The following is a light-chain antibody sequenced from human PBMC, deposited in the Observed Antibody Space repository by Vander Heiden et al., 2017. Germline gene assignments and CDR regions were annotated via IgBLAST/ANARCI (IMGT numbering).Light chain of an antibody. V-gene: IGLV1-40*01. CDR3: QSYDSSLGGSV. CDR2: YDH. Sequence: QSVLTQPPSVSGAPGHRVTTSCTGSSSNLAAADNVHWYPHLPGTAPKLLIYYDHNRPSGVPDRFSCSKSGTSASLAITGLQAEDEADDYCQSYDSSLGGSVFGGGTKLTVL. J-gene: IGLJ3*02. CDR1: SSNLAAADN.